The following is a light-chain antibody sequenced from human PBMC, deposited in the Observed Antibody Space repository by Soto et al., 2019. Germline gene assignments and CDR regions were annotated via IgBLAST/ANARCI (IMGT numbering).Light chain of an antibody. CDR2: ASS. Sequence: DIQMTQSPSSLSASIGDRVTITCRASQSVSSNLNWYQQKPGKAPKLLIFASSTLQSGVPSRFSGSGSGTDFTLIISCLQPEDSATYSCQQSDSPPYSFGQGTKLEIK. CDR3: QQSDSPPYS. J-gene: IGKJ2*03. V-gene: IGKV1-39*01. CDR1: QSVSSN.